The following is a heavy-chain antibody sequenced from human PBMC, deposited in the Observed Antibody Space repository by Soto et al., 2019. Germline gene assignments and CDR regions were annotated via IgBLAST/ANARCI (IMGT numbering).Heavy chain of an antibody. CDR2: ISYDGSNK. J-gene: IGHJ4*02. CDR3: ARGGVAVAGRSTLLY. Sequence: GGSLRLSCAASGFTFSSYAVHWVRQAPGKGLEWVAVISYDGSNKYYADSVKGRFTISRDNSKNTLYLQMNSLRAEDTAVYYCARGGVAVAGRSTLLYWGQGTLVTVSS. D-gene: IGHD6-19*01. CDR1: GFTFSSYA. V-gene: IGHV3-30-3*01.